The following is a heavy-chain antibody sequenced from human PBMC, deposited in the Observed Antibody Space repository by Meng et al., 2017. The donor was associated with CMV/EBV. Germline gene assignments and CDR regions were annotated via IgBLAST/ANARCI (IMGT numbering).Heavy chain of an antibody. CDR2: INHSGST. J-gene: IGHJ4*02. V-gene: IGHV4-34*01. CDR3: ARCRARVVPDY. CDR1: GGSFSGYY. D-gene: IGHD4-23*01. Sequence: QVQHQQWGAGLLKPSETLSLTCAVYGGSFSGYYWSWIRQPPGKGLEWIGEINHSGSTNYNPSLKSRVTISVDTSRNQFSLKLSSVTAADTAVYYCARCRARVVPDYWGQGTLVTVSS.